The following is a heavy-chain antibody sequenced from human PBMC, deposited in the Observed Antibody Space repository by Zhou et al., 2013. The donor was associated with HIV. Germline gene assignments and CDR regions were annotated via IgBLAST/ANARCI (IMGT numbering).Heavy chain of an antibody. CDR3: ARSHKWLQLRYQGNFDY. V-gene: IGHV1-2*02. CDR1: GYTFTDYY. D-gene: IGHD5-12*01. CDR2: INPKSGGT. Sequence: QVQLVQSGAEVKKPGASVKVSCKASGYTFTDYYIYWVRQAPGQGLEWMGWINPKSGGTNYAQDFQGRLTMTRDTSITTVYMELKRLTSEDTAMYFCARSHKWLQLRYQGNFDYWAREQWSPSPQ. J-gene: IGHJ4*02.